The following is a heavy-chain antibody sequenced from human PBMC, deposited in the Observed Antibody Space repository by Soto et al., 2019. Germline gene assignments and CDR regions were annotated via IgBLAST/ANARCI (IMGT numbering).Heavy chain of an antibody. J-gene: IGHJ4*02. CDR2: ISGSGGGT. CDR3: AKARIIAAYQTPVFDY. D-gene: IGHD6-6*01. V-gene: IGHV3-23*01. Sequence: EVQLLESGGGLVQPGGALRLSCATSGFSFSTYAMTWVRQAPGKGLEWGSGISGSGGGTYYTDYVKGRFTISRDNSQSTLYLQMNSLRVEDAAVYFCAKARIIAAYQTPVFDYWGQGTLVTVSS. CDR1: GFSFSTYA.